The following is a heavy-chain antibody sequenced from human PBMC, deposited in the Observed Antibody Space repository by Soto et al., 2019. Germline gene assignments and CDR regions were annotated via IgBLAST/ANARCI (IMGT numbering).Heavy chain of an antibody. V-gene: IGHV1-69*13. CDR2: IIPIFGTA. J-gene: IGHJ4*02. CDR3: ARKGLYYDSSGYYFDY. D-gene: IGHD3-22*01. Sequence: ASLKVSCKASGGTFSSYAISWVRQAPGQGLEWMGGIIPIFGTANYAQKFQGRVTITADESTSTAYMELSSLRSEDTAVYYCARKGLYYDSSGYYFDYWGQGTLVTVSS. CDR1: GGTFSSYA.